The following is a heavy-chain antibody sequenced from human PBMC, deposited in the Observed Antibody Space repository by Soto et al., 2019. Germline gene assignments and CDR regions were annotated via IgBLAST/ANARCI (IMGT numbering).Heavy chain of an antibody. D-gene: IGHD4-17*01. Sequence: EVQLVESGGGLVQPGGSLRLSCAASGFTFSSYWMHWVRQAPGKGLVWVSRINSYGSSTNYADSAKGRFTISRDNAKKTLYLQMNSLGDEDTAVYYCARVSYGDFSDWYFDLWGRGTLVTVSS. J-gene: IGHJ2*01. CDR1: GFTFSSYW. V-gene: IGHV3-74*01. CDR2: INSYGSST. CDR3: ARVSYGDFSDWYFDL.